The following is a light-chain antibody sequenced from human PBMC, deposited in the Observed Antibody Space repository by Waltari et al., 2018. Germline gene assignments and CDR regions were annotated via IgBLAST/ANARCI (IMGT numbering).Light chain of an antibody. CDR3: QQYGSSPYT. V-gene: IGKV3-20*01. CDR1: QSVGSSH. Sequence: EIVLTQPPGTLSLSPGEKVTLSCRASQSVGSSHLAWYQQKPGQAPRLLIYDVSTRATGIPDSFTGSGSGTDFSLTISRLEPEDFAVYYCQQYGSSPYTFGQGTKLEIK. CDR2: DVS. J-gene: IGKJ2*01.